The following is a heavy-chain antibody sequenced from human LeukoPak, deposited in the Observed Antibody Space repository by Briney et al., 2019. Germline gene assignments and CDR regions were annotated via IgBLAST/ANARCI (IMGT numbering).Heavy chain of an antibody. J-gene: IGHJ2*01. D-gene: IGHD6-19*01. CDR2: MNPNSGNT. V-gene: IGHV1-8*01. CDR1: GYTFTSYD. CDR3: ARVLSSGWYYWYFDL. Sequence: ASVKVSCKASGYTFTSYDINWVRQATRQGLEWMGWMNPNSGNTGYAQKFQGRVTMTRNTSISTAYMELSSLRSEDTAVYYCARVLSSGWYYWYFDLWGRGTLVTVSS.